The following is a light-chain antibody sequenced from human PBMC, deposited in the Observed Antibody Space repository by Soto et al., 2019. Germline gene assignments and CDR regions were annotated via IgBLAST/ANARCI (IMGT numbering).Light chain of an antibody. Sequence: EIVLTQSPGTLSLSPGERATLSCRASQSVSSSYLAWYQQKPGQAPRLLIYGASSRATGIPDRLSGSGSGTDVTLTISTLEPDDFEVDYCQQYGSSPEAFGQGAKVEIK. J-gene: IGKJ1*01. CDR3: QQYGSSPEA. CDR2: GAS. CDR1: QSVSSSY. V-gene: IGKV3-20*01.